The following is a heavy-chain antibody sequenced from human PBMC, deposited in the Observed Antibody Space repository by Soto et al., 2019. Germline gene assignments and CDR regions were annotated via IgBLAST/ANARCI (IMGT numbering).Heavy chain of an antibody. J-gene: IGHJ6*02. D-gene: IGHD2-21*02. CDR2: ISYDGSNK. CDR3: ARVHVAYCGGDCYTPAKNYYYGMDV. Sequence: GGSLRLSCAASGFTFSSYAMHWVRQAPGKGLEWVAVISYDGSNKYYADSVKGRFTISRDNSKNTLYLQMNSLRAEDTAVYYCARVHVAYCGGDCYTPAKNYYYGMDVWGQGTTVTVSS. V-gene: IGHV3-30-3*01. CDR1: GFTFSSYA.